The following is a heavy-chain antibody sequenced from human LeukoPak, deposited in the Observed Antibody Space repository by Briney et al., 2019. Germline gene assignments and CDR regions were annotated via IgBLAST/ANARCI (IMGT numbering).Heavy chain of an antibody. CDR2: ISSSSSYI. CDR3: ARGLSWELPHGDAFDI. V-gene: IGHV3-21*01. CDR1: GFTFSSYS. J-gene: IGHJ3*02. Sequence: GGSLRLSCAASGFTFSSYSMNWVRQAPGKGLEWVSSISSSSSYIYYADSVKGRFTISRDNAKNSLYLQMNSLRAEDTAVYYCARGLSWELPHGDAFDIWGQGTMVTVSS. D-gene: IGHD1-26*01.